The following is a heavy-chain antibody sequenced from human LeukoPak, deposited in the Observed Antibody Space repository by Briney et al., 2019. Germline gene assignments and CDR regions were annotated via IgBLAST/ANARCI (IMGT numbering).Heavy chain of an antibody. CDR3: ARVPMVRGVIYGMDV. D-gene: IGHD3-10*01. J-gene: IGHJ6*02. CDR2: IYTSGST. V-gene: IGHV4-4*07. CDR1: GGSISSYY. Sequence: SETLSLTCTVSGGSISSYYWSWIRQPAGKGLEWIGRIYTSGSTNYNPSLKSRVTMSVDTSKNQFSLKLSSVTAADTAVYYCARVPMVRGVIYGMDVWGQGTTVTVSS.